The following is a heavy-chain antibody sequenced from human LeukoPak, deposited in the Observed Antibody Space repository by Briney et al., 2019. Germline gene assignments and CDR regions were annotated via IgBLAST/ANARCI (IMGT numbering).Heavy chain of an antibody. CDR3: AKVGTTHIVLMVYAT. J-gene: IGHJ5*02. V-gene: IGHV3-21*01. D-gene: IGHD2-8*01. CDR1: GFTFSSYS. CDR2: ISSSSSYI. Sequence: GGSLRLSCAASGFTFSSYSMNWVRQAPGKGLEWVSSISSSSSYIYYADSVKGRFTISRDNAKNSLYLQMNSLRAEDTAVYYCAKVGTTHIVLMVYATWGQGTLVTVPS.